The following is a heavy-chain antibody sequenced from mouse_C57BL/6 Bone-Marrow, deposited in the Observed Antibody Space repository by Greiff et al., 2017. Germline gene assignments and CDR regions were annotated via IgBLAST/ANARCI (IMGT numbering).Heavy chain of an antibody. Sequence: QVQLKESGAELARPGASVKLSCKASGYTFTSYGISWVKQRTGQGLEWIGYINPNNGGTSYNQKFKGKATLTVDKSSSTAYMDLRSLTSEDSAVYFCARETTVVARFVYGGQGTTLTVSS. D-gene: IGHD1-1*01. CDR3: ARETTVVARFVY. CDR2: INPNNGGT. J-gene: IGHJ2*01. CDR1: GYTFTSYG. V-gene: IGHV1-81*01.